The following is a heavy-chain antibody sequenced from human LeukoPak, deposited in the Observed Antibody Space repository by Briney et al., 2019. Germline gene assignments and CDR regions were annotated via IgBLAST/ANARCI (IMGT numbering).Heavy chain of an antibody. CDR1: GFTFSSYS. J-gene: IGHJ4*02. CDR2: ISSSSSYI. CDR3: AKEVGLFGANSNFDY. Sequence: NPGGSLRLSCAASGFTFSSYSMNWVRQAPGKGLEWVSSISSSSSYIYYADSVKGRFTISRDNSKNTLYLQMNSLRAEDTAVYYCAKEVGLFGANSNFDYWGQGTLVTVSS. D-gene: IGHD3-16*01. V-gene: IGHV3-21*04.